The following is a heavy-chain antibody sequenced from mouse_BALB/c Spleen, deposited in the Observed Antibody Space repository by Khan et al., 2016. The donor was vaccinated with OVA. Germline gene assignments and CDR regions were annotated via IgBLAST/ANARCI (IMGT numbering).Heavy chain of an antibody. CDR1: GFTFSPYS. J-gene: IGHJ3*01. CDR2: ISSDGDYT. V-gene: IGHV5-6*01. CDR3: ATHLTGSFAY. D-gene: IGHD4-1*01. Sequence: EVELVESGGDLVKSGGSLKLSCAASGFTFSPYSMSWVRQTPDKRLEWVATISSDGDYTYYPDSVKWRFNISRDNAKNTLYLQMSTLKSDDTAMYYCATHLTGSFAYWGQGTLVTVSA.